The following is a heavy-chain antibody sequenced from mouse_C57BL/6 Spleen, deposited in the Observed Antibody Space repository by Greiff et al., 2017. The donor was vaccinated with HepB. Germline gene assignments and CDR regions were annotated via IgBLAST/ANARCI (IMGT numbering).Heavy chain of an antibody. CDR1: GYTFTSYW. CDR2: IDPSDSYT. Sequence: QVQLQQPGAELVKPGASVKLSCKASGYTFTSYWMQWVKQRPGQGLEWIGEIDPSDSYTNYNQKFKGKATLTVDTSSSTAYMQLSSLTSEDSAVYYCAREEDYGSRKGYFDVWGTGTTVTVSS. J-gene: IGHJ1*03. V-gene: IGHV1-50*01. CDR3: AREEDYGSRKGYFDV. D-gene: IGHD1-1*01.